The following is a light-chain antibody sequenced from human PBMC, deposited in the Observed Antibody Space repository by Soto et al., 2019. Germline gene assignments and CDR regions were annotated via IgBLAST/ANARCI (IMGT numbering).Light chain of an antibody. J-gene: IGKJ1*01. V-gene: IGKV1-5*01. CDR3: QQYHSYWT. CDR2: DAS. CDR1: QNIRSR. Sequence: DFPMTQSPSTLSASVGDRSTITCRASQNIRSRLAWVQQKPGKAPXXLIYDASSLESGVPQRFSGSGSGTEFTLTISSLQTDDFSTYDCQQYHSYWTFGQGTKVDIK.